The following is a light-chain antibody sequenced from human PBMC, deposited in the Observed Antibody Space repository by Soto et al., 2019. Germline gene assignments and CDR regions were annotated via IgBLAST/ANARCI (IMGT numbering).Light chain of an antibody. CDR1: QSISSW. CDR2: HAS. Sequence: DIQMTQSPSIVSASVGDRVTITCRASQSISSWLAWYQQKPGTAPKVLIYHASNLQSGVPSRFSGSGSGTEFTLTISSLQPDDFATYYCQQYNSYSFGQGTKVDIK. V-gene: IGKV1-5*01. J-gene: IGKJ1*01. CDR3: QQYNSYS.